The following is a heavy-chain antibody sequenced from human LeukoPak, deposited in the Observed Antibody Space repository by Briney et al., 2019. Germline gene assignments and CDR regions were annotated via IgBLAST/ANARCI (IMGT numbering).Heavy chain of an antibody. J-gene: IGHJ4*02. D-gene: IGHD1-26*01. CDR2: ISCDGGTT. CDR1: GFTFDDYT. Sequence: GGSLRLSCAASGFTFDDYTMHWVRQAPGKGLEWVSLISCDGGTTHYADSVKGRFTISRDNSKNSLYLQMNSLRTEDTALYYCSKDISGTRGVGCDYWGQGTLVTVSS. CDR3: SKDISGTRGVGCDY. V-gene: IGHV3-43*01.